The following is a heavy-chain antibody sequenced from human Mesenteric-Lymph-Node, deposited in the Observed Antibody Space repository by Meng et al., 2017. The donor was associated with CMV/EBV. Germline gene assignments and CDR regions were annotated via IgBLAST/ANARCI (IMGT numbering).Heavy chain of an antibody. Sequence: SVKVSCKTSGDTFSNYAISWVRQAPGQGLEWMGRIIPILGIANYAQKFQGRVTITADKSTSTAYMELSSLRSEDTAVYYCAREGACSSTSCYIPNWFDPWGQGTLVTVSS. V-gene: IGHV1-69*04. J-gene: IGHJ5*02. D-gene: IGHD2-2*02. CDR1: GDTFSNYA. CDR3: AREGACSSTSCYIPNWFDP. CDR2: IIPILGIA.